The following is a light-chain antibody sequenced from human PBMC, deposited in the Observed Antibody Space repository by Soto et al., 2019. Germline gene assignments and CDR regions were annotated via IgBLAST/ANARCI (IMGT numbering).Light chain of an antibody. CDR2: GAS. CDR1: QSIRNN. V-gene: IGKV3-15*01. J-gene: IGKJ4*01. CDR3: QQYNIWPPLT. Sequence: EIVMTQSPATLSLSPGEGVTLFCRASQSIRNNLAWYQQRPGQAPRLLIYGASTRATGVPARFSGSGSGTDFTLTINSLQSDDAAAYYCQQYNIWPPLTFGGGTAVEIK.